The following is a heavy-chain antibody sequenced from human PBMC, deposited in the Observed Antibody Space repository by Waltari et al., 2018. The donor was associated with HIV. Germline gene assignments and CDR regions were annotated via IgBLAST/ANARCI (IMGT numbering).Heavy chain of an antibody. V-gene: IGHV4-34*01. CDR3: ARARYCSSTRCYTKGRRNSFYYYALDV. D-gene: IGHD2-2*02. CDR2: INHRGST. J-gene: IGHJ6*02. CDR1: GGSFNGYY. Sequence: QVQLQQWGAGLLQPSETLSLTCAVYGGSFNGYYWRWIRQPPGQGLEWIGEINHRGSTNYNPSLKSRVIISVDTSMNQFSLKLSSGTAADTAVYYCARARYCSSTRCYTKGRRNSFYYYALDVWGQGTTVTVSS.